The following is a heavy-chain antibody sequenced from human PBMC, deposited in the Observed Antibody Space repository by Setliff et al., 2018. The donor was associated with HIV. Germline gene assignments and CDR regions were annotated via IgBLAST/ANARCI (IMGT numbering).Heavy chain of an antibody. J-gene: IGHJ3*02. CDR2: IIPILGIA. CDR3: ARDLTGEDAFDI. D-gene: IGHD7-27*01. Sequence: SVKVSCKASGGTFSSYAISWVRQAPGQGLEWMGGIIPILGIANYAQKFQGRVTITADKSTSTAYMELSSLRSEDTAVYYCARDLTGEDAFDIWGQGTMVTVTS. CDR1: GGTFSSYA. V-gene: IGHV1-69*10.